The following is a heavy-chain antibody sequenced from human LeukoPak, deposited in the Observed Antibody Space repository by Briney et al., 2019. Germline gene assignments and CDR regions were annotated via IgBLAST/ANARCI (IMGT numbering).Heavy chain of an antibody. J-gene: IGHJ5*02. CDR2: IYYTGSA. Sequence: SETLSLTCTVSGGSISSYWWSWIRQPPGKGLECIGYIYYTGSATYSPSLKSRVTISVDTSKNQFSLKLTSVTAADTAVYYCARAGGDYFNWFDPWGQGTLVTVSS. V-gene: IGHV4-59*01. CDR1: GGSISSYW. CDR3: ARAGGDYFNWFDP. D-gene: IGHD2/OR15-2a*01.